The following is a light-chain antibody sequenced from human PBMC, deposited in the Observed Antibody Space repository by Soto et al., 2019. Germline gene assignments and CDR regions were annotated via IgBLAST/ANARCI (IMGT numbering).Light chain of an antibody. J-gene: IGKJ4*01. CDR3: QQYGSSGLT. CDR1: QSVSSSY. CDR2: GAS. V-gene: IGKV3-20*01. Sequence: EIVLTQSPGTLSLSPGERATLSCRASQSVSSSYLAWYQQKPGQAPRLLIYGASSRATGIPDRFSGSGSGTNFTLTISRLEPEYFAVYYCQQYGSSGLTFGGGPKVEIK.